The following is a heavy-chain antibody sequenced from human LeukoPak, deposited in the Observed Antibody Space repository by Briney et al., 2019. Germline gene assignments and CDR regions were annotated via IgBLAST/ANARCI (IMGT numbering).Heavy chain of an antibody. CDR2: IYHSGST. CDR3: AKRGVTWYFDY. J-gene: IGHJ4*01. Sequence: SETLSLTCAVSGYSISSGYYWGWIRQPPGKGLEWIGSIYHSGSTYYNPSLKSRVTISVDTSKNQFSLKLSPVTAADTAVYYCAKRGVTWYFDYWGQGILVTVSS. D-gene: IGHD3-10*01. V-gene: IGHV4-38-2*01. CDR1: GYSISSGYY.